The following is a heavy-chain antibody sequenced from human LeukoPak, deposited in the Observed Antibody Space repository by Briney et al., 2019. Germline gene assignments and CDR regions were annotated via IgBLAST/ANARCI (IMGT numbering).Heavy chain of an antibody. CDR1: GFTFSSHS. V-gene: IGHV3-21*01. D-gene: IGHD5-24*01. Sequence: GGSLRLSCAASGFTFSSHSMSWVRQAPGKGLDWVSSIDSSSSHIYYADSMEGRFTISRDNANNSLFLQTNSLRAEDTAVYYCARDFRTQLDGYSPPYHFDYWGQGALVTVSS. J-gene: IGHJ4*02. CDR2: IDSSSSHI. CDR3: ARDFRTQLDGYSPPYHFDY.